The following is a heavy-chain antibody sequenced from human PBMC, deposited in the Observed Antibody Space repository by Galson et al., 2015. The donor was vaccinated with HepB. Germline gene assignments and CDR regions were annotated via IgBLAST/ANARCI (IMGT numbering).Heavy chain of an antibody. Sequence: SLRLSCAASGFTFSSYAMIWVRQAPGKGLEWVSEISGSGGSTYYADYVNGRFTISRDNSKNTLYLQMNSLRADDTAVYYCAKCALRAAPVRRNGMDVWGQGTTVTVSS. V-gene: IGHV3-23*01. CDR1: GFTFSSYA. D-gene: IGHD6-13*01. CDR3: AKCALRAAPVRRNGMDV. J-gene: IGHJ6*02. CDR2: ISGSGGST.